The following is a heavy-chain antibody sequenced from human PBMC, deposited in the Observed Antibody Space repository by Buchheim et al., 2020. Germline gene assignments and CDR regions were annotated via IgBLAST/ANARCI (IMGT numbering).Heavy chain of an antibody. CDR2: INHSGST. D-gene: IGHD3-16*02. CDR1: GGSFSGYY. Sequence: QVQLQQWGAGLLKPSETLSLTCAVYGGSFSGYYWSWIRQPPGKGLEWIGEINHSGSTNYNPSLKSRVTISVDTYKNQFSLQLSAVTAADTAVYYCARCKKNLRWGSYRPFDYWGQGTL. CDR3: ARCKKNLRWGSYRPFDY. V-gene: IGHV4-34*01. J-gene: IGHJ4*02.